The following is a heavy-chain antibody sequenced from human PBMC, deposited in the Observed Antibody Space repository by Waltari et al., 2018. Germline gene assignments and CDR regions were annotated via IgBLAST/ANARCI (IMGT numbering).Heavy chain of an antibody. CDR2: ISWNSGSI. D-gene: IGHD2-2*01. CDR3: AKDYCSSTSCDAFDI. CDR1: GFTFDDYA. J-gene: IGHJ3*02. V-gene: IGHV3-9*01. Sequence: EVQLVESGGGLVQPGRSLRLSCAASGFTFDDYAMHWVRQAPGKGLEWVSGISWNSGSIGYADSVKGRFTISRDNAKNTLYLQMNSLRAEDTAVYYCAKDYCSSTSCDAFDIWGQGTMVTVSS.